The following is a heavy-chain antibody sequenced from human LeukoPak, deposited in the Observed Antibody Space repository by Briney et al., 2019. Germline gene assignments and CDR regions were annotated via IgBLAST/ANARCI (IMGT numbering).Heavy chain of an antibody. CDR2: INTSGST. J-gene: IGHJ6*02. D-gene: IGHD4-11*01. CDR3: ASIQSYYFGLDV. Sequence: PSQTLSLTCTVSGGSISSGSYYWSWIRPPAGKGLEWIGRINTSGSTNYNPSLKSRVTISVDTSKNQFSLKLSSVTAADTAVYYCASIQSYYFGLDVWGQGTTVTVSS. V-gene: IGHV4-61*02. CDR1: GGSISSGSYY.